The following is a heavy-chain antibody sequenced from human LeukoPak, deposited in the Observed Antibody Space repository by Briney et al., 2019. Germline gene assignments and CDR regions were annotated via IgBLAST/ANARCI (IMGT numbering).Heavy chain of an antibody. Sequence: PSEPLSLTCTVSGGSISTYYWSWIPQPPGKALEWIGYMRYSGCTHYNPSFKSRATASVDMSKNQLSLKLRSVTAADTAVYYCASIAVRNNYFEYWGQGTLVTVSA. CDR1: GGSISTYY. CDR3: ASIAVRNNYFEY. V-gene: IGHV4-59*01. D-gene: IGHD6-19*01. J-gene: IGHJ4*02. CDR2: MRYSGCT.